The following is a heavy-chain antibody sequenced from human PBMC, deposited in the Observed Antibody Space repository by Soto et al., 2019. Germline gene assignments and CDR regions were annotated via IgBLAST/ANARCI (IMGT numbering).Heavy chain of an antibody. CDR2: ISSSSSYI. CDR3: ARPFPDCSSTSCPPWFDP. V-gene: IGHV3-21*01. J-gene: IGHJ5*02. D-gene: IGHD2-2*01. CDR1: GFTFSSYS. Sequence: PGGSLRLSCAASGFTFSSYSMNWVRQAPGKGLEWVSSISSSSSYIYYADSVKGRFTISRDNAKNSLYLQMNSLRAEDTAVYYCARPFPDCSSTSCPPWFDPWGQGTLVTVSS.